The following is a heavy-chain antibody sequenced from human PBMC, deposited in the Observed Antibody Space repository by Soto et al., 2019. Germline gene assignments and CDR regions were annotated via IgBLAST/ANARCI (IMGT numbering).Heavy chain of an antibody. D-gene: IGHD3-22*01. CDR1: GFTLSDHY. Sequence: PGGSLRLSCAGSGFTLSDHYIDWVRQAPGKGLEWVGRSRDKPQGYSTAYAASVKGRFTISADKSISTAYLQWSSLKASDTAMYYCARGYYYDSSGGDYWGQGTLVTVSS. CDR2: SRDKPQGYST. V-gene: IGHV3-72*01. CDR3: ARGYYYDSSGGDY. J-gene: IGHJ4*02.